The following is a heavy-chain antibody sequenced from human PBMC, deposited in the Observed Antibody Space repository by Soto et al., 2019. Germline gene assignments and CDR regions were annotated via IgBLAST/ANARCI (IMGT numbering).Heavy chain of an antibody. CDR2: IWYDGSNK. D-gene: IGHD6-19*01. CDR1: GFTFSSYG. CDR3: ASGGASGWLAYFDC. V-gene: IGHV3-33*01. Sequence: QVQLVESGGGVVQPGRSLRLSCAASGFTFSSYGMHWVRQAPGKGLEWVAVIWYDGSNKYYADSVKGRFTISRDNSKNSRYLQMNSLRAEDTAGYYCASGGASGWLAYFDCWGQGTLVTVSS. J-gene: IGHJ4*02.